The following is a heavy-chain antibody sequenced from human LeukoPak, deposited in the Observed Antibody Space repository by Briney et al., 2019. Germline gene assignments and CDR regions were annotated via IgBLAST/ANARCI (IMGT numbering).Heavy chain of an antibody. Sequence: GSLRLSCVASGFTFSSYSMNWVRQAPGKGLEWVSYISSSSSTIYYADSVKGRFTISRDNAKNSLYLQMNSLRAEDTAVYYCARDPRFLEWLPYDYWGQGTLVTVSS. CDR3: ARDPRFLEWLPYDY. CDR2: ISSSSSTI. CDR1: GFTFSSYS. J-gene: IGHJ4*02. V-gene: IGHV3-48*01. D-gene: IGHD3-3*01.